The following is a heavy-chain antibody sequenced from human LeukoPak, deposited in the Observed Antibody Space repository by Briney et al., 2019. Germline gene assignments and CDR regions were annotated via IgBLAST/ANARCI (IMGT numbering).Heavy chain of an antibody. D-gene: IGHD6-13*01. V-gene: IGHV3-21*01. J-gene: IGHJ4*02. Sequence: GGSLRLSCAASGFTFTSYTMTWVRQAPGKGLEWVSSISSSSSYIYYADSVRGRFTISRDNAKRSLFLQLNSLRAEDTAVYYCVMLFMGSTNWPDYWAQGTLVTVSS. CDR1: GFTFTSYT. CDR2: ISSSSSYI. CDR3: VMLFMGSTNWPDY.